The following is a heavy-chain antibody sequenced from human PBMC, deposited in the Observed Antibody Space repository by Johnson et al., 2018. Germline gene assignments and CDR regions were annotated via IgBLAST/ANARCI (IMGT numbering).Heavy chain of an antibody. J-gene: IGHJ3*02. V-gene: IGHV3-53*01. CDR2: IYSGGST. Sequence: LVQSGGGLVQPGGSLRLSCAASGFTVSSNYMSWVRQAPGKGLAWVSVIYSGGSTYYADSVKGRFPISRDNSKNTLYLQMNSLRAEDTAVYYCASLYYDFWSGYYRGDAFDIWGQGTMVTVSS. CDR3: ASLYYDFWSGYYRGDAFDI. D-gene: IGHD3-3*01. CDR1: GFTVSSNY.